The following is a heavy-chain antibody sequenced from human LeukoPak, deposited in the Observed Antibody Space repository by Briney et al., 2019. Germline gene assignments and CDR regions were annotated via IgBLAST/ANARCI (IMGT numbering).Heavy chain of an antibody. CDR3: AKSIAVAGGRDSY. Sequence: GGSLRLSCAASGFTFSSYAMSWVRQATGKGLEWVSAISGSGGSTYYADSVKGRFTISRDNSKNTLYLQMNSLRAEDTAVYYCAKSIAVAGGRDSYWGQGTLVTVSS. D-gene: IGHD6-19*01. CDR1: GFTFSSYA. J-gene: IGHJ4*02. CDR2: ISGSGGST. V-gene: IGHV3-23*01.